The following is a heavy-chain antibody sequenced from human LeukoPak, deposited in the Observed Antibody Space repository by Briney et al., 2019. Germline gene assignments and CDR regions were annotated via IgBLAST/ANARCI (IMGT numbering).Heavy chain of an antibody. V-gene: IGHV1-46*01. CDR3: ARGGGTDDSGGSSPD. J-gene: IGHJ4*02. CDR1: GYTFTTYY. CDR2: INPSGGST. Sequence: ASVKVSCKASGYTFTTYYVHWVRQAPGQGLEWMGIINPSGGSTSCAQKFQGRVTMTRDMSMSTVYMELSSLRSEDTAVYYCARGGGTDDSGGSSPDWGQGPLVTLSS. D-gene: IGHD3-22*01.